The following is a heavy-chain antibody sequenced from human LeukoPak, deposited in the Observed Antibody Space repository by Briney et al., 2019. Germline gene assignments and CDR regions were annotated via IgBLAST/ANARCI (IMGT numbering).Heavy chain of an antibody. Sequence: GGSLRLSCAASGFTFSSYSMNWVRQSPGKGLEWVSSISSSSSYIYYADSVKGRFTISRDNAKNSLYLQMNSLRAEDTAVYYCARAKGAVVGLFDYWGQGTLVTVSS. J-gene: IGHJ4*02. V-gene: IGHV3-21*04. CDR2: ISSSSSYI. CDR3: ARAKGAVVGLFDY. CDR1: GFTFSSYS. D-gene: IGHD6-19*01.